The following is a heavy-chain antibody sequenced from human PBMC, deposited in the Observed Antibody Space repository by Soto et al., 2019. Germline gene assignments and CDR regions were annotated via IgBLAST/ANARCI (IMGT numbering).Heavy chain of an antibody. Sequence: GESLKISCQGSGYSFTTYWIGWVRQMPGKGLEWMGRIDPSDSYTNYSPSFQGHVTISADKSISTAYLQWSSLKASDTAMYYCARQPLDTPVVDWGQGTLVTVSS. CDR3: ARQPLDTPVVD. CDR1: GYSFTTYW. V-gene: IGHV5-10-1*01. CDR2: IDPSDSYT. J-gene: IGHJ4*02. D-gene: IGHD2-15*01.